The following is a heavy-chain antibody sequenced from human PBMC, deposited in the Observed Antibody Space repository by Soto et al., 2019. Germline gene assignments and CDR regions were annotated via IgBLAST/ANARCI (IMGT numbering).Heavy chain of an antibody. CDR2: IKEDGSEA. CDR3: AREWQSSFCSPTTGYFYCMDV. V-gene: IGHV3-7*01. CDR1: GFNFGTSW. Sequence: KLVESGGGLVQPGGSLRLSCAASGFNFGTSWMSWVRQAPGKGLEWVASIKEDGSEAYYVDSVKGRFTISRDNAKNSLYLQLNSLGVEDTAIYYWAREWQSSFCSPTTGYFYCMDVWGQGTTVTVSS. J-gene: IGHJ6*02. D-gene: IGHD3-9*01.